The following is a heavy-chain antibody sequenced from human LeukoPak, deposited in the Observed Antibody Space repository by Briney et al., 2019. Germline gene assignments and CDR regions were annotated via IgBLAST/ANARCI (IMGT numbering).Heavy chain of an antibody. CDR3: ARPGIAVAGEFFDY. Sequence: GGSLRPSCAASGFTFSSYSMNWVRQAPGKGLEWVSFIRSSSSYIYYADSVKGRFTISRDNAKNSLYLQMNSLRAEDTAVYYCARPGIAVAGEFFDYWGQGTLVTVPS. CDR1: GFTFSSYS. CDR2: IRSSSSYI. V-gene: IGHV3-21*01. D-gene: IGHD6-19*01. J-gene: IGHJ4*02.